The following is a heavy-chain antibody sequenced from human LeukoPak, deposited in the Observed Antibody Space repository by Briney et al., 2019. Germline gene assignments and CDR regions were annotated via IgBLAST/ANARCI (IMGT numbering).Heavy chain of an antibody. Sequence: PSQTLSLTCAISGDSVSSNSAAWNWLRQSPSRGLEWLGRTFYRSKWKYDYAVSVKSRITISPDTSKNQFSLQLNSVTPEDTAVYYCARNSGWLDYWGQGTLVTVSS. J-gene: IGHJ4*02. D-gene: IGHD6-19*01. V-gene: IGHV6-1*01. CDR1: GDSVSSNSAA. CDR3: ARNSGWLDY. CDR2: TFYRSKWKY.